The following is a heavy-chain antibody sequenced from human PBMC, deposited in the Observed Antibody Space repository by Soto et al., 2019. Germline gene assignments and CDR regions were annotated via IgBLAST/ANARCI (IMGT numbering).Heavy chain of an antibody. CDR1: GGTFSSYA. CDR3: ARDLCLVQLERRRDYYYYGMDV. J-gene: IGHJ6*02. Sequence: QVQLVQSGAEVKKPGSSVKVSCKASGGTFSSYAISWVRQAPGQGLEWMGGIIPIFGTANYAQTVQGRVTITGDESTSTAYMELSSLRSEDTAVYYCARDLCLVQLERRRDYYYYGMDVWGQGTTVTVSS. V-gene: IGHV1-69*01. CDR2: IIPIFGTA. D-gene: IGHD1-1*01.